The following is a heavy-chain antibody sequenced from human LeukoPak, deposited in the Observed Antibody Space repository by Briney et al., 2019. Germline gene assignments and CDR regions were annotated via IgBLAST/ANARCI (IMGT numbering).Heavy chain of an antibody. CDR2: ISAYIGNT. CDR1: GYTFTSYG. D-gene: IGHD6-19*01. J-gene: IGHJ4*02. CDR3: ARVGSSGWHEDYYFDY. V-gene: IGHV1-18*01. Sequence: GASVKVSCKASGYTFTSYGISWVRQAPGQGLEWMGCISAYIGNTNYAQKLQGRVTMTTDTSTSTAYMELRSLRSDDTAVYYCARVGSSGWHEDYYFDYWGQGTLVTVSS.